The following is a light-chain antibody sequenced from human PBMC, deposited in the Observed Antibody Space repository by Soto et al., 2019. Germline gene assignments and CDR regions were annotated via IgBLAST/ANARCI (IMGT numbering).Light chain of an antibody. V-gene: IGKV1-12*01. CDR3: QQGYSFPVT. CDR2: TAS. Sequence: DIQMTQSPSSVSASVGDRVTITCRASQGISNWLAWYQQKPGKAPKILIYTASALQSGVPSRFSGSASGTAFTLTISSLPPDDFAAYSCQQGYSFPVTFGQGTRLEIK. J-gene: IGKJ5*01. CDR1: QGISNW.